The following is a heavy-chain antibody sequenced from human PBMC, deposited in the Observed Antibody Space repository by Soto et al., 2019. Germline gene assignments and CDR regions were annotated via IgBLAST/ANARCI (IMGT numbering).Heavy chain of an antibody. CDR3: ARDQEVLYYDFWSALSAP. V-gene: IGHV1-18*01. D-gene: IGHD3-3*01. CDR1: GYTFTSYG. CDR2: ISAYNGNT. Sequence: GASVKVSCKASGYTFTSYGISWVRQAPGQGLEWMGWISAYNGNTNYAQKLQGRVTMTTDTSTSTAYMELRSLRSDDTAVYYCARDQEVLYYDFWSALSAPWGQGALVTVSS. J-gene: IGHJ5*02.